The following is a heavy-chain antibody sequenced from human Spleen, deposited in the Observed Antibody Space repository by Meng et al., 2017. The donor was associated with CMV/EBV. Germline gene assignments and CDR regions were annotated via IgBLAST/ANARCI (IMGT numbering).Heavy chain of an antibody. CDR2: IKQDGGEK. V-gene: IGHV3-7*01. CDR1: GFTFSSYW. CDR3: ASPPSNDFWSGYSSPLNF. D-gene: IGHD3-3*01. Sequence: GESLKISCEASGFTFSSYWMTWIRQAPGKGLEWVANIKQDGGEKYYADSVKGRFTIFRDNAQNSLYLQMNGLRAEDTAVYYCASPPSNDFWSGYSSPLNFWGQGTLVTVSS. J-gene: IGHJ4*02.